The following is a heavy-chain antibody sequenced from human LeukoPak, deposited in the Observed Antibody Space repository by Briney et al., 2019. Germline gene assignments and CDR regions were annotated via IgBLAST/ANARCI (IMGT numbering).Heavy chain of an antibody. CDR1: GFTFSTYA. CDR2: IGGSGDFT. J-gene: IGHJ4*02. CDR3: ARDQAYSFDY. D-gene: IGHD4-11*01. V-gene: IGHV3-23*01. Sequence: TGGSLRLSCAASGFTFSTYAMSWVRQAPGKGLEWVSVIGGSGDFTNYADSVKGRFTISRDNAKNSLYLQMDSLRAEDTAVYYCARDQAYSFDYWGQGTLVTVSS.